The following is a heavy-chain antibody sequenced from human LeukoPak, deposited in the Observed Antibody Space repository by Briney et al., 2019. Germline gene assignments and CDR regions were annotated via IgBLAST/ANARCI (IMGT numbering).Heavy chain of an antibody. CDR1: GGSISSSTYY. D-gene: IGHD3-22*01. J-gene: IGHJ3*02. CDR3: ARDLHRSGYNHAFDI. V-gene: IGHV4-39*02. CDR2: IYSSGST. Sequence: KPSETLSLTCTVSGGSISSSTYYWGWIRQPPGKGLEWIGTIYSSGSTYYNPSLKSRVTISVDTSKNQLSLKLSSVTAADTAVYYCARDLHRSGYNHAFDIWGQGTTVTVPS.